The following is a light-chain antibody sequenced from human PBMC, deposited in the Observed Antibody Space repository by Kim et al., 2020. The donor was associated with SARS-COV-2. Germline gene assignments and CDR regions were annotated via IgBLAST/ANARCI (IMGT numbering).Light chain of an antibody. Sequence: GQRGTISCSGRRSNIGSNTVNWYQQLPGTAPKLLIYSNNQRPSGVPDRFSGSKSGTSASLAISGLQSEDEADYYCAAWDDSLNGVVFGGGTQLTVL. CDR2: SNN. J-gene: IGLJ2*01. V-gene: IGLV1-44*01. CDR3: AAWDDSLNGVV. CDR1: RSNIGSNT.